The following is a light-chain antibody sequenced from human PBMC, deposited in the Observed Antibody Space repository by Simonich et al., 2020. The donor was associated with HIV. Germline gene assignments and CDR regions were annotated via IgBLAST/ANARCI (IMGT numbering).Light chain of an antibody. J-gene: IGKJ5*01. CDR1: RSVLYRSNNKNY. CDR2: WAS. Sequence: DIVMTQSPDSLAVSLGERATVNCRSSRSVLYRSNNKNYLAWYQQKPGQPPKLLIYWASTRESGVPDRFSGSGSETDFTLTISSLQAEDVAVYYCQQYYNTPVTFGQGTRLEIK. V-gene: IGKV4-1*01. CDR3: QQYYNTPVT.